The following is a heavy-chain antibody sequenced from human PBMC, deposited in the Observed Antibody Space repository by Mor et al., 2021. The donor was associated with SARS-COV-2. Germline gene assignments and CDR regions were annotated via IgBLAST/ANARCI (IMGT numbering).Heavy chain of an antibody. J-gene: IGHJ5*02. V-gene: IGHV4-39*01. CDR2: IYYSGST. CDR3: ARRAGKQGTRFDP. D-gene: IGHD2-8*01. Sequence: PPGKGLEWIGSIYYSGSTYYNPSLKSRVTISVDTSKNQFSLKLSSVTAADTAVYYCARRAGKQGTRFDPWGQGTLVTVSS.